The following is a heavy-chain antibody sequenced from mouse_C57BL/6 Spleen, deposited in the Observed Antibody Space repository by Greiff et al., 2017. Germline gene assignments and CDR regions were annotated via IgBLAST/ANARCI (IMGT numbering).Heavy chain of an antibody. V-gene: IGHV1-22*01. CDR1: GYTFTDYN. J-gene: IGHJ2*01. Sequence: VQLQQSGPELVKPGASVTMSCKASGYTFTDYNMHWVKQSHGKSLEWIGYIYPSSGGTSYNEKFKGKATLTVNKSSSTTYMELRSLTSEDYAVYYWASHIYYDYGFDYWGQGTTLTVSS. D-gene: IGHD2-4*01. CDR3: ASHIYYDYGFDY. CDR2: IYPSSGGT.